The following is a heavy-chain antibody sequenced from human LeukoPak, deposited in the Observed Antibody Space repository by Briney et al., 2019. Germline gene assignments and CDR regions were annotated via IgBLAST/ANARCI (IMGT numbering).Heavy chain of an antibody. J-gene: IGHJ5*02. CDR1: GYTFAGYY. CDR2: INTNTGNP. Sequence: ASVKVSCKASGYTFAGYYMHWVRQAPGQGLEWMGWINTNTGNPTYAQGFTGRFVFSLDTSVSTAYLQISSLKAEDTAVYYCARDGVEYYYDSSGYRNWFDPWGQGTLVTVSS. V-gene: IGHV7-4-1*02. D-gene: IGHD3-22*01. CDR3: ARDGVEYYYDSSGYRNWFDP.